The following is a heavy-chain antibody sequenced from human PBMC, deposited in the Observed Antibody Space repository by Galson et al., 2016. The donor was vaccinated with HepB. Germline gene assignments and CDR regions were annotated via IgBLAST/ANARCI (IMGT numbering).Heavy chain of an antibody. V-gene: IGHV3-7*03. D-gene: IGHD1-26*01. Sequence: SLRLSCAASGFTFSGYWMTWARQPPGKGLEWVANIKDDGSERYYVDSVKGRFTISRDNTKNLLYLQMSGLRAEDTAVYYCGRDDNTGSPNWLAPWGQGTLVTVSS. CDR2: IKDDGSER. J-gene: IGHJ5*02. CDR3: GRDDNTGSPNWLAP. CDR1: GFTFSGYW.